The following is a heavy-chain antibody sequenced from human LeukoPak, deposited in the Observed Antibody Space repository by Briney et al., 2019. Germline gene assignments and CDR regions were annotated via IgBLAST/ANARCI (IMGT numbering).Heavy chain of an antibody. CDR2: ISGDGTAR. CDR1: GFTFSSYW. CDR3: VRGRGSYGWFDP. D-gene: IGHD3-10*01. Sequence: PGGSLRLSCAASGFTFSSYWMHWVRQVPGKGLVWVSRISGDGTARNYADSVKGRFTISRDDAKNTVDLQMNSLRSEDTAVYYCVRGRGSYGWFDPWGQGTLVTVSS. V-gene: IGHV3-74*01. J-gene: IGHJ5*02.